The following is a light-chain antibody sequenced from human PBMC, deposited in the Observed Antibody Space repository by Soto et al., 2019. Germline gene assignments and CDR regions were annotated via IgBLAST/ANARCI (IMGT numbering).Light chain of an antibody. CDR2: ANI. V-gene: IGLV1-40*01. CDR1: SSNIGAGYD. Sequence: QSVLTQPPSVSGAPGQRVTISCTGSSSNIGAGYDVHWYQQLPGTAPKLLIYANINRPAGVPDRFSGSKSGTSASLAITGLQAEDEGDYYCQSYDSTLSARYVFGTGTKLTVL. CDR3: QSYDSTLSARYV. J-gene: IGLJ1*01.